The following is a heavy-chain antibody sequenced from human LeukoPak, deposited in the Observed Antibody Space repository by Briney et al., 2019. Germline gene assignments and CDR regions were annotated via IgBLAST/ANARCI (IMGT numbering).Heavy chain of an antibody. Sequence: GASVKVSCKASGYTLTGYYMHWVRQAPGQGLEWMGWINPNSGGTNYAQKSQGRVTMTRDTSISTAYMELSRLRSDDTAVYYCARGGLVAYSSGSNYYYYGMDVWGQGTTVTVSS. CDR2: INPNSGGT. J-gene: IGHJ6*02. CDR1: GYTLTGYY. D-gene: IGHD6-19*01. CDR3: ARGGLVAYSSGSNYYYYGMDV. V-gene: IGHV1-2*02.